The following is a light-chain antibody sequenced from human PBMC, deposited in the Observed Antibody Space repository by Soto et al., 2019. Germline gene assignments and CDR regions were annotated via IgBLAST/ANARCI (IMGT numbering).Light chain of an antibody. Sequence: EIGLSKSPGTLSLSPGERATLSCRASQTFSNSFLSWFQQIPGQAPRLLIYGASMRATGIPDRFSGSGSGTDFTLTISRLEPEDFAVYYCQQCGSSSTFGQGTRLEIK. V-gene: IGKV3-20*01. CDR2: GAS. CDR1: QTFSNSF. CDR3: QQCGSSST. J-gene: IGKJ5*01.